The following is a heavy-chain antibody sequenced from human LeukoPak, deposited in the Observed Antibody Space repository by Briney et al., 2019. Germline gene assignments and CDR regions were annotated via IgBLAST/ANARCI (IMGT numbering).Heavy chain of an antibody. J-gene: IGHJ4*02. Sequence: ETLSLTCTVSGGSISSYYWSWIRQPPGKGLEWIGYIYYSGSTNHNPSLKSRVTISVDTSKNQFSLKLTSVTAADTAVYYCAGDGYNGYFDYWGQGTLVTVSS. V-gene: IGHV4-59*01. CDR1: GGSISSYY. CDR3: AGDGYNGYFDY. CDR2: IYYSGST. D-gene: IGHD5-24*01.